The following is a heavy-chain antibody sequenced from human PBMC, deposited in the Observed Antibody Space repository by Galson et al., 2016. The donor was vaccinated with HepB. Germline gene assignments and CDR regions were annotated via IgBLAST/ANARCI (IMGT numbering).Heavy chain of an antibody. V-gene: IGHV1-69*10. CDR1: GGTFSSYA. D-gene: IGHD1-26*01. J-gene: IGHJ4*02. CDR2: IIPIFGIA. CDR3: ARASYSGNYNTPLDY. Sequence: SVKVSCKASGGTFSSYAISWVRQAPGQGLEWMGGIIPIFGIANYAQKFQGRVTITADRSTSTAYMELSSLRSEDTAVYFCARASYSGNYNTPLDYWGQGPLVTVSS.